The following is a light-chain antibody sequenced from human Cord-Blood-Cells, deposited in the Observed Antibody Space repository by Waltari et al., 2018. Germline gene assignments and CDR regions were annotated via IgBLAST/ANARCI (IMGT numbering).Light chain of an antibody. CDR1: PSVLYSSNNKNY. CDR2: WAS. J-gene: IGKJ2*01. V-gene: IGKV4-1*01. CDR3: QQYYSTPVT. Sequence: DIVMTQSPDSLAVSLGERVTITCKSTPSVLYSSNNKNYLAWYQQKPGQPPKLIIYWASTRESGVPDRFSGSGSGTDFTLTISSLQAEDVAVYYCQQYYSTPVTFGQGTKLEIK.